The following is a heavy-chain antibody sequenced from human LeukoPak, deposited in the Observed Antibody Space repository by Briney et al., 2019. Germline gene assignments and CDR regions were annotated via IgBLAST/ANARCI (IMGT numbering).Heavy chain of an antibody. CDR3: AREGGSGSYIDYYYYMDV. CDR1: GGSISSYY. J-gene: IGHJ6*03. CDR2: IYTSGST. D-gene: IGHD3-10*01. V-gene: IGHV4-4*07. Sequence: SETLSLNCTVSGGSISSYYWSWIRQPAGKGLEWIGRIYTSGSTNYNPSLKSRVTMSVDTSKNQFSLKLSSVTAADTAVYYCAREGGSGSYIDYYYYMDVWGKGTTVTVSS.